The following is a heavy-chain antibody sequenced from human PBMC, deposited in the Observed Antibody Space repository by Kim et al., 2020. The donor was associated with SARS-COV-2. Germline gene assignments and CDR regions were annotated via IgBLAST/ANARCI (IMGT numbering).Heavy chain of an antibody. CDR2: VNQSGTT. V-gene: IGHV4-34*01. Sequence: SETLSLTCAVYGDSFTGFYWSWVRQSPGKGLEWMGEVNQSGTTKYNPSLKSRVTISVDTSKNQFSLKLTSVTAADTGVYYCARGLATTNPTTLKRKRTSIRFDPWGQGALVTVS. CDR3: ARGLATTNPTTLKRKRTSIRFDP. D-gene: IGHD1-1*01. J-gene: IGHJ5*02. CDR1: GDSFTGFY.